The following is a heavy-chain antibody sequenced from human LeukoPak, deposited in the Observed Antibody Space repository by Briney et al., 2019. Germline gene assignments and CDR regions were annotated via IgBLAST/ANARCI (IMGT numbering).Heavy chain of an antibody. CDR3: ARDLRGDSYGPDY. J-gene: IGHJ4*02. D-gene: IGHD5-18*01. V-gene: IGHV3-30*02. CDR2: IRYDGSNK. CDR1: GFTFSSYG. Sequence: GGSLRLSCAASGFTFSSYGMHWVRQAPGKGLEWVAFIRYDGSNKYYADSVKGRFTISRDNSKNTLYLQMNSLRAEDTAVYYCARDLRGDSYGPDYWGQGTLVTVSS.